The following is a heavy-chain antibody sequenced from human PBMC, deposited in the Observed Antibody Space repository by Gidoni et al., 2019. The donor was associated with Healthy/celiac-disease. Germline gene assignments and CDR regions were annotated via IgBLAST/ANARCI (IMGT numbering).Heavy chain of an antibody. Sequence: EVQLVESGGGLVQPGGSLRLSCAASGFTFSSYEMNWVRQAPGKGLVWVSYISSSGSTIYYADSVKGRFTISRDNAKNSLYLQMNSLRAEDTAVYYCARDGGEYSGYDLGSFDYWGQGTLVTVSS. V-gene: IGHV3-48*03. CDR2: ISSSGSTI. D-gene: IGHD5-12*01. J-gene: IGHJ4*02. CDR1: GFTFSSYE. CDR3: ARDGGEYSGYDLGSFDY.